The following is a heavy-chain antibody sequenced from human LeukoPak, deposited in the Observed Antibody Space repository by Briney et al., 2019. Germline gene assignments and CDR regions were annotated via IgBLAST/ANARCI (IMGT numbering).Heavy chain of an antibody. CDR3: AREAVSLRARFDY. V-gene: IGHV4-31*03. J-gene: IGHJ4*02. Sequence: KTSKTLSLTCTVSGGSISSGDYYWSWIRQHPGKGLGWIGYIYYSGNTYYNPSLKSRVTISVDTSKNQFSLKLSSVTAADTAVYYCAREAVSLRARFDYWGQGTLVTVSS. D-gene: IGHD3-10*01. CDR2: IYYSGNT. CDR1: GGSISSGDYY.